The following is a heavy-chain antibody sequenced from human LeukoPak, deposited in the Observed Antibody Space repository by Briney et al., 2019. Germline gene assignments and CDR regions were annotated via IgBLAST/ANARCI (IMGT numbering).Heavy chain of an antibody. J-gene: IGHJ5*02. CDR1: GGSISSGDYC. Sequence: SQTLSLTCTVSGGSISSGDYCWSWIRQPPGKGLEWIGYIYYSGSTYYNPSLKSRVTISVDTSKNQFSLKLSSVTAADTAVYYCARDKVTTGWFDPWGQGTLVTVSS. CDR3: ARDKVTTGWFDP. V-gene: IGHV4-30-4*01. D-gene: IGHD4-11*01. CDR2: IYYSGST.